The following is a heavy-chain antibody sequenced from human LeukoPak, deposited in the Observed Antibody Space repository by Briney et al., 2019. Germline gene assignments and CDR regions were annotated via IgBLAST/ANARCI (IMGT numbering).Heavy chain of an antibody. CDR2: IYPGDSDT. CDR1: GYSFTSYW. J-gene: IGHJ5*02. V-gene: IGHV5-51*01. CDR3: ARQGALGYCSGGSCYGWFDP. D-gene: IGHD2-15*01. Sequence: GESLKISCKGSGYSFTSYWIGWVRQIPGKGLEWIGIIYPGDSDTRYSPSFQGQVTISADKSISTAYLQWSSLKASDTARYYCARQGALGYCSGGSCYGWFDPWGQGTLVTVSS.